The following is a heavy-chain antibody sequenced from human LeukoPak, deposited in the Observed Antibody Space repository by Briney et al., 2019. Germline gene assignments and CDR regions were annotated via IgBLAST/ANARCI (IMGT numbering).Heavy chain of an antibody. V-gene: IGHV3-9*01. Sequence: SGGSLRLSCAASGFTFSSYWMSWVRQAPGKGLEWVSGISWNSGSIGYADSVKGRFTISRDNAKNSLYLQMNSLRAEDTAVYYCARGGRGVVGATYAFDIWGQGTMVTVSS. CDR1: GFTFSSYW. CDR2: ISWNSGSI. D-gene: IGHD1-26*01. J-gene: IGHJ3*02. CDR3: ARGGRGVVGATYAFDI.